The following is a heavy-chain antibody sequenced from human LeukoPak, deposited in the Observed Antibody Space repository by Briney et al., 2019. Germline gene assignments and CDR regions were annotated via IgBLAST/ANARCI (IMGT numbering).Heavy chain of an antibody. V-gene: IGHV1-18*01. D-gene: IGHD6-6*01. CDR2: ISAYNGNT. Sequence: ASVKVSCKASGGTFSSYAISWVRQAPGQGLEWMGWISAYNGNTNYAQKLQGRVTMTTDTSTSTAYMELRSLRSDDTAVYYCARDTIAGYSSSLGNWFDPWGQGTLVTVSS. CDR3: ARDTIAGYSSSLGNWFDP. CDR1: GGTFSSYA. J-gene: IGHJ5*02.